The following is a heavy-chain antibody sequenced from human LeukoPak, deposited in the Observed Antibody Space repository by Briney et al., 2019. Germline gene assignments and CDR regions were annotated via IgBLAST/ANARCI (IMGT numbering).Heavy chain of an antibody. V-gene: IGHV4-59*08. CDR3: ARHTTHGDYNPNDY. CDR1: GSSISNYY. D-gene: IGHD3-16*01. Sequence: PSETLSLTCTVSGSSISNYYWSWLRQPPGKELEWIGYISYSGNTDSNPSLKSRVTISVDTSKNQFSLKLSSVTAADTAVYYCARHTTHGDYNPNDYWGQGTLVTVSS. CDR2: ISYSGNT. J-gene: IGHJ4*02.